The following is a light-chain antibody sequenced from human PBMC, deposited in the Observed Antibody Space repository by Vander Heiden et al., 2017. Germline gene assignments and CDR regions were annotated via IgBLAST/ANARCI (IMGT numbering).Light chain of an antibody. J-gene: IGKJ1*01. CDR1: QSVLSSSNKYNY. CDR2: WAS. CDR3: QQYYCTPRT. Sequence: DILMTQSPDSLAVSLGDRATINCKSSQSVLSSSNKYNYLAWYQQKPGHPPKLLIYWASTREAGVPFRLSGSGSGTDLTLTISSLQAEDVAFYYCQQYYCTPRTFGQGTKVEIK. V-gene: IGKV4-1*01.